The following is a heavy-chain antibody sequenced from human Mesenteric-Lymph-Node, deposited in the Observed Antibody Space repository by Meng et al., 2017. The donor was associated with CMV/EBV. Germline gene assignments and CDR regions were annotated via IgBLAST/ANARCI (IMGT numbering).Heavy chain of an antibody. J-gene: IGHJ4*02. CDR2: MSNDGGDK. Sequence: GGSLRLSCTASGFPFNRYAMHWVRQAPGKGLEWVAVMSNDGGDKYYADSVKGRFTIARDNPKNTLYLQMNILRPEDTAVYYCARIAGRPVVRGIIDWGQGTLVTVSS. CDR3: ARIAGRPVVRGIID. D-gene: IGHD3-10*01. CDR1: GFPFNRYA. V-gene: IGHV3-30*04.